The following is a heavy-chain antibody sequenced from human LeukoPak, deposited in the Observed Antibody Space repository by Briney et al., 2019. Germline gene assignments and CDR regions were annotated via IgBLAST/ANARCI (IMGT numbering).Heavy chain of an antibody. D-gene: IGHD5-12*01. CDR2: ISYDGSNK. CDR1: GFTFSSYG. CDR3: AKDRRPRDDYQYYCYGMDV. J-gene: IGHJ6*02. Sequence: GGSLRLSCAASGFTFSSYGMHWVRQAPGKGLEWVSVISYDGSNKYYADSVKGRFTISRDNSKNTLYLQMNSLRAEDTAVYYCAKDRRPRDDYQYYCYGMDVWGQGTTVTVSS. V-gene: IGHV3-30*18.